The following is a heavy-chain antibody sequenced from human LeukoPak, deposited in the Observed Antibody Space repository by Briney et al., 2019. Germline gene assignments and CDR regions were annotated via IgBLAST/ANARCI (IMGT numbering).Heavy chain of an antibody. V-gene: IGHV4-39*07. CDR3: ASDLGAAVTFDY. D-gene: IGHD6-13*01. Sequence: SETLSLTCTVSGGSISSSSYYWGWIRQPPGKGLEWIGSIYYSGSTYYNPSLKSRVTISVDTSKNQFSLKLSSVTAADTAVYYCASDLGAAVTFDYWGQGTLVTVSS. CDR1: GGSISSSSYY. CDR2: IYYSGST. J-gene: IGHJ4*02.